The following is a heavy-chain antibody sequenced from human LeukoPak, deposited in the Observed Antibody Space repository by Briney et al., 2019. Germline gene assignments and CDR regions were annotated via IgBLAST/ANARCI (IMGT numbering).Heavy chain of an antibody. D-gene: IGHD1-26*01. V-gene: IGHV1-8*01. CDR2: MNPNSGNT. CDR3: ARIKWELLGPFDY. Sequence: ASVKVSCKASGYTFTSYDINWVRQATGQGLEWMGRMNPNSGNTGYAQKFQGRVTMTTDTSTSTAYMELRSLRSDDTAVYYCARIKWELLGPFDYWGQGTLVTVSS. CDR1: GYTFTSYD. J-gene: IGHJ4*02.